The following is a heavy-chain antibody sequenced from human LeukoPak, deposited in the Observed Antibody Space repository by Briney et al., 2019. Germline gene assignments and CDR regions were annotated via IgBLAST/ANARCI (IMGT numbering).Heavy chain of an antibody. Sequence: SETLSLTCTVSGGSISSYYWSWIRQPPGKGLEWIGYIYYSGSTNYNPSLKSRVTISVDTSKNQFSLKLSFVTAADTAVYYCARHGAAAGRIFDYWGQGTLVTVSS. V-gene: IGHV4-59*08. D-gene: IGHD6-13*01. J-gene: IGHJ4*02. CDR3: ARHGAAAGRIFDY. CDR1: GGSISSYY. CDR2: IYYSGST.